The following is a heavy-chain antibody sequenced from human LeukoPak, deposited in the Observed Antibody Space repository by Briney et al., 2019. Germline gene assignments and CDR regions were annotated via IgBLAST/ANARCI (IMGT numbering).Heavy chain of an antibody. D-gene: IGHD5-12*01. J-gene: IGHJ4*02. CDR3: AKVQAQDIMAPLDY. Sequence: GGSLRLSCAASGFIFRNYDMNWVRQVPGKGLEWASYISGSGTTIYSADSVKGRFTISRDNSKNTLYMQMNSLRPEDTAVYYCAKVQAQDIMAPLDYWGQGTLVTVSS. V-gene: IGHV3-48*03. CDR2: ISGSGTTI. CDR1: GFIFRNYD.